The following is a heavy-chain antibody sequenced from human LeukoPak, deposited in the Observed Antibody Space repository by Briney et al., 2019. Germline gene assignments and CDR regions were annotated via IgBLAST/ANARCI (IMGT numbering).Heavy chain of an antibody. CDR1: GGSISSGGYY. D-gene: IGHD6-19*01. Sequence: SETLSLTCTVSGGSISSGGYYWSWIRQHPGKGLEWIGYIYYSGSTYYNPSLKSRVTISIDTSKNQFSLKLSSVTAADTAVYYCARVRRSGWYLDYWGQGALVTVSS. CDR2: IYYSGST. CDR3: ARVRRSGWYLDY. V-gene: IGHV4-31*03. J-gene: IGHJ4*02.